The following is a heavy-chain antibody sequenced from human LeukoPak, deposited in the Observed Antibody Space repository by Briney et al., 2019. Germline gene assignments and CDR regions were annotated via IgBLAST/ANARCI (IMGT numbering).Heavy chain of an antibody. J-gene: IGHJ3*02. Sequence: XXXVXGGSXXSGSYYWSWIRQPAGKGLEWIGRIYTSGSTNYNPSLKSRITISVDTSKNQFSLKLSSVTAAGTAVDXXXXXLXXXXXFXIWGQGXMVTVSS. CDR1: GGSXXSGSYY. CDR3: XXXLXXXXXFXI. V-gene: IGHV4-61*02. CDR2: IYTSGST.